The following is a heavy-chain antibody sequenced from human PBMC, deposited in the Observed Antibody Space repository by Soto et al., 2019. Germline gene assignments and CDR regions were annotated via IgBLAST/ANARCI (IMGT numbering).Heavy chain of an antibody. CDR1: GFTFSSYT. Sequence: GGSLRLSCTVSGFTFSSYTMHWVRLAPGKGLEWVAVVSYDGSIENYADSVRGRFTISRDNSKNTVFLQMNRLRVEDTAVYYCAKDLYYYDFSLDDSWGQGTLVTVSS. CDR2: VSYDGSIE. V-gene: IGHV3-30*04. CDR3: AKDLYYYDFSLDDS. D-gene: IGHD3-16*01. J-gene: IGHJ5*02.